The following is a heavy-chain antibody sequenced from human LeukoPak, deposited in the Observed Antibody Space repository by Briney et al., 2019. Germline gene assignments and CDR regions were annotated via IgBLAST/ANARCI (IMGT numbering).Heavy chain of an antibody. CDR3: ARERWNSEAFDI. J-gene: IGHJ3*02. CDR2: LKRDESEK. D-gene: IGHD1-7*01. V-gene: IGHV3-7*01. Sequence: GGSLRLSCAASGFTFSFYWMSWVRQAPGKGLEWVATLKRDESEKYYVDSVKGRFTISRDNTKNTLYLHMNSLRAEDTGVYYCARERWNSEAFDIWGQGTVVTVSS. CDR1: GFTFSFYW.